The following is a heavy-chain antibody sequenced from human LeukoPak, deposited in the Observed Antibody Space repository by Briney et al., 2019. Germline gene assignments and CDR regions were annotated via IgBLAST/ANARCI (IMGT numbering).Heavy chain of an antibody. CDR2: INPSGGST. V-gene: IGHV1-46*01. CDR3: ARDGILGYSYGFRGYFDY. Sequence: GASVKVSCKASGYTFTSYYMHWVRQAPGQGLEWMGIINPSGGSTSYAQKFQGRVTMTRDTSTSTVYMELSSLRSEDTAVYYCARDGILGYSYGFRGYFDYWGQGTLVTVSS. CDR1: GYTFTSYY. J-gene: IGHJ4*02. D-gene: IGHD5-18*01.